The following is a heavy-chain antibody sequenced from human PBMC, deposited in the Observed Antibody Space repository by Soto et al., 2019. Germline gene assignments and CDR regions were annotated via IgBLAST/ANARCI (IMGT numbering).Heavy chain of an antibody. J-gene: IGHJ6*03. CDR2: IIPILGIA. Sequence: SVKVSCKASGGTFSSYTISWVRQAPGRGLEWMGRIIPILGIANYAQKFQGRVTITADKSTSTAYMELSSLRSEDTAVYYCARDALGYCSSTSCYYYYYYMDVWGKGTTVTVSS. CDR3: ARDALGYCSSTSCYYYYYYMDV. CDR1: GGTFSSYT. V-gene: IGHV1-69*04. D-gene: IGHD2-2*01.